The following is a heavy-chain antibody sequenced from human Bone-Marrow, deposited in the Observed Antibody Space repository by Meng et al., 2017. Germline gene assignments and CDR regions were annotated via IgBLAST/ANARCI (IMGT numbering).Heavy chain of an antibody. CDR3: ARDPSYDSSGFAYPDAFDI. CDR1: GFSLSTSGVG. J-gene: IGHJ3*02. D-gene: IGHD3-22*01. CDR2: IRYSGAT. V-gene: IGHV4-39*07. Sequence: SGPTLVKPTQTLTPTCTFSGFSLSTSGVGVGWILQPPGNGLEWIGSIRYSGATYYNPSLKSRVTISEDTSKNQFSLNLSSVTAADTAVYYCARDPSYDSSGFAYPDAFDIWGQGTRVTVSS.